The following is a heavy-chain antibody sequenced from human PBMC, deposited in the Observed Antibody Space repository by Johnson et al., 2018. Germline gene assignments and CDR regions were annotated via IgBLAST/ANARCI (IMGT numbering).Heavy chain of an antibody. CDR2: IRSKTNSYAT. V-gene: IGHV3-73*02. CDR1: GFNHSAYW. CDR3: SRFYSGGSGGDTFDV. D-gene: IGHD3-22*01. Sequence: EVQLQESGGGLVQPGGSLRLSCAASGFNHSAYWMHWVRQASGKGLEWLGRIRSKTNSYATVYGASVKGRVSFPRDDSKNTAYLQRNSLKTEDTAGYYCSRFYSGGSGGDTFDVWGQGTMVTGSS. J-gene: IGHJ3*01.